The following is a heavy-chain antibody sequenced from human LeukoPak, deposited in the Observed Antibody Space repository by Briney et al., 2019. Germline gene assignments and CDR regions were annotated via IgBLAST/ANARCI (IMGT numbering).Heavy chain of an antibody. CDR1: GGSISSYY. D-gene: IGHD3-16*02. J-gene: IGHJ6*02. V-gene: IGHV4-59*08. Sequence: PSETLSLTCTVSGGSISSYYWSWIRQPPGKGLEGIGYIYYSGSTNYNPSLKSRVTISVDTSKNQFSLKLSSVTAADTAVYYCARRGYDYVWGSYRPGYGMDVWGQGTTVTVSS. CDR2: IYYSGST. CDR3: ARRGYDYVWGSYRPGYGMDV.